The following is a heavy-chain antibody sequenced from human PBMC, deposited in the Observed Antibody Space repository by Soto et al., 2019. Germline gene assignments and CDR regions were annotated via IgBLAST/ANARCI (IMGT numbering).Heavy chain of an antibody. CDR1: GGTFSSYA. CDR2: IIPIFGTA. J-gene: IGHJ4*02. D-gene: IGHD3-16*01. V-gene: IGHV1-69*01. Sequence: QVQLVQSGAEVKKPRSSVKVSCKASGGTFSSYAITWVRQAPGQGLEWMGGIIPIFGTANYAQKFQGRVTITADESTSTAYMELRSLRSEDTAVYYCARDFIGDEGDLPLFDYWGQGTLVTVSS. CDR3: ARDFIGDEGDLPLFDY.